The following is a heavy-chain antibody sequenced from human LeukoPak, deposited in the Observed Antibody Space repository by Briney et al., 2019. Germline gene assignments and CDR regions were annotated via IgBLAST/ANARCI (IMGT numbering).Heavy chain of an antibody. D-gene: IGHD3-10*01. CDR2: VYYRGSP. CDR1: GGSISSRTYY. V-gene: IGHV4-39*01. Sequence: SETLSLTCTVSGGSISSRTYYWGWIRQSPGKGLEWIGSVYYRGSPHHNVALKSRVNVSVDTSKNQFFLKLTSVTAADTAVYYCARHGYYSGSQLDPWGQGTLVTVSS. J-gene: IGHJ5*02. CDR3: ARHGYYSGSQLDP.